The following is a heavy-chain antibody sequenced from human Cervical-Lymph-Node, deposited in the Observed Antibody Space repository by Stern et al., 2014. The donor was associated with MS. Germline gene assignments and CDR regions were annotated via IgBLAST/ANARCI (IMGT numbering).Heavy chain of an antibody. J-gene: IGHJ4*02. CDR1: KFTFRIHG. CDR2: IWYDENSK. V-gene: IGHV3-33*01. D-gene: IGHD6-13*01. Sequence: DQLVESGGGVVQPGRSLRLSCAASKFTFRIHGMHWVRQPPGKGLEWVAVIWYDENSKYYTDSVKGRFTISRDNSKNTVYLQMNRLRAEDTAVYYCARDMGSSWLFDYWGQGILVTGSS. CDR3: ARDMGSSWLFDY.